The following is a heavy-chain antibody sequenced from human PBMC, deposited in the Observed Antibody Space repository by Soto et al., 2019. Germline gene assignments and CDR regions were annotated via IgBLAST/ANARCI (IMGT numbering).Heavy chain of an antibody. CDR3: AKVGGHAGTYYSMDV. Sequence: LRLSCAASGFSFSTYAMSWVRQAPGKGLEWVSAISGSGGKIYYADSVKGRFTISRDNSKNTLYLQMNSLRAEDTAAYHCAKVGGHAGTYYSMDVWGQGTTVTVSS. J-gene: IGHJ6*02. CDR1: GFSFSTYA. CDR2: ISGSGGKI. D-gene: IGHD3-16*01. V-gene: IGHV3-23*01.